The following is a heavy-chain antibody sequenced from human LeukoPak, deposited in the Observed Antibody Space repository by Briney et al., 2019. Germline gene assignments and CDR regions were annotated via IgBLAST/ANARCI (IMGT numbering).Heavy chain of an antibody. CDR1: GFTFSNYA. J-gene: IGHJ4*02. CDR2: INSDGSST. CDR3: ARDFVEMAAPFDY. V-gene: IGHV3-74*01. Sequence: GGSLRLSCAASGFTFSNYAMSWVRQAPGKGLVWVSRINSDGSSTSYADSVKGRFTISRDNAKNTLYLQMNSLRAEDTAVYYCARDFVEMAAPFDYWGQGTLVTVSS. D-gene: IGHD6-19*01.